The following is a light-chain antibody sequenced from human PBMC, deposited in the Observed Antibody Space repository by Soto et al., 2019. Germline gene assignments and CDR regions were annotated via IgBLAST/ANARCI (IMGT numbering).Light chain of an antibody. CDR1: QSVSSN. CDR2: SAS. Sequence: EIVMTQSPATLSVSPGERATLSCRASQSVSSNLVWYQQKRGQAPRLLIYSASTRSTGIPARFSGSGSGTEFTLTISSLQSEDFAVYYCQQYNNWPPTFGQGTKLEIK. V-gene: IGKV3-15*01. J-gene: IGKJ2*01. CDR3: QQYNNWPPT.